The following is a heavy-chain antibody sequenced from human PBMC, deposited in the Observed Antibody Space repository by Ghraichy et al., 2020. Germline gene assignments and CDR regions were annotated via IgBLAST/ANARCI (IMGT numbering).Heavy chain of an antibody. J-gene: IGHJ4*02. CDR3: ARRRGSYYVFDF. Sequence: SETLSLTCAVYGESFSGYYWSGIRQPPGKGLEWIGEIKHRGSTNYKPPLKSRVTISVDTSKNQFSLKLSSVTAADTAVYYCARRRGSYYVFDFWGQGTLVTVPS. CDR2: IKHRGST. V-gene: IGHV4-34*01. CDR1: GESFSGYY. D-gene: IGHD1-26*01.